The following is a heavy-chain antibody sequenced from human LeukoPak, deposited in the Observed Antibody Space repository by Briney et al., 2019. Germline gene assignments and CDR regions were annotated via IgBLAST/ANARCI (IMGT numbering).Heavy chain of an antibody. V-gene: IGHV4-39*02. CDR3: TRRRGGGAYRDY. Sequence: NPSETLSLTCTVSGGSISSSTYYWGWIRQPPGRGLEWIGSMYYSGSSYYSPSLKSRVTISVDTSNNHFSLKLSSVTAADTGVYYCTRRRGGGAYRDYWGQGTLVTVSS. CDR1: GGSISSSTYY. D-gene: IGHD3-16*01. J-gene: IGHJ4*02. CDR2: MYYSGSS.